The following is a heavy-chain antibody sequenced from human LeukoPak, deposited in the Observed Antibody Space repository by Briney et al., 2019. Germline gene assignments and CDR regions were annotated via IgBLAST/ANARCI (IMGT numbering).Heavy chain of an antibody. J-gene: IGHJ4*02. D-gene: IGHD6-19*01. Sequence: SETLSLTCTVSGGSISSYYWSWIRQPPGKGLEWIGYIYYSGSTNYNPSLKSRVTISVDTSKNQFSLKLSSVTAADTAVYYCASAEGNGWLYFDYWGQGTLVTVSS. CDR1: GGSISSYY. V-gene: IGHV4-59*01. CDR3: ASAEGNGWLYFDY. CDR2: IYYSGST.